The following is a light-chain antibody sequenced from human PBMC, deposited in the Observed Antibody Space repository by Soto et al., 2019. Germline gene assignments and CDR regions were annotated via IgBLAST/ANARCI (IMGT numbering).Light chain of an antibody. CDR1: QSVGTY. CDR2: GAS. J-gene: IGKJ4*01. Sequence: EIVLTQSPGTLSLSPGERATLSYRASQSVGTYLAWYQQKPGQAPRLLMYGASSRATGIPDRFSGSGSGTDFTLTISRLEPDDLAVYYCQQYVSIPLTFGGGTKVDNK. CDR3: QQYVSIPLT. V-gene: IGKV3-20*01.